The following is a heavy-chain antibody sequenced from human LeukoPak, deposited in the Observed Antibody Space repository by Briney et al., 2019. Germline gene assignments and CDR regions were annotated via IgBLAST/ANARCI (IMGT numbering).Heavy chain of an antibody. CDR2: ISSGGST. D-gene: IGHD2-2*01. J-gene: IGHJ4*02. CDR3: ARVVVLLAAYFDY. CDR1: GFTVSSNY. V-gene: IGHV3-66*01. Sequence: GRSLRLSCAASGFTVSSNYMSGVRQAPRKGLEWVLVISSGGSTSYTDSVIDGFAISRDNPKNTLYLQMNSLRAGDTAVYYCARVVVLLAAYFDYWGQGTLVTVSS.